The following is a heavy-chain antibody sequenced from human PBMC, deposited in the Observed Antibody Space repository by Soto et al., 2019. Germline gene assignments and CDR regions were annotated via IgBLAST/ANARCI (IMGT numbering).Heavy chain of an antibody. D-gene: IGHD5-12*01. CDR1: GYSFTNYW. Sequence: PGESLKISCQGSGYSFTNYWIGWVRQMPGKGLEWMGIIYPGDSDTRYSPSFQGQVTISADKSISTAYLQWSSLKASDTAMYYCARDKVSTLISFDYWGQGTPVTVSS. J-gene: IGHJ4*02. CDR3: ARDKVSTLISFDY. CDR2: IYPGDSDT. V-gene: IGHV5-51*01.